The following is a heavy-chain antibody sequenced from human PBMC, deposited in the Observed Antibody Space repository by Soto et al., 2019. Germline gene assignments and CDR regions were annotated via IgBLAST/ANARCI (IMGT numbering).Heavy chain of an antibody. CDR2: IQYNGYS. CDR3: ARHGFGSLHGLVDV. V-gene: IGHV4-59*08. D-gene: IGHD3-10*01. J-gene: IGHJ6*02. Sequence: QVQLQESGPGLVKPSETLSLTCTVSGGSITNYYCSWFRQPPGKGLEWIGYIQYNGYSAYNLSLKRRPTMSMDTSKTQFSPMLESVTATDTAVYYCARHGFGSLHGLVDVWGQGTTVIVSS. CDR1: GGSITNYY.